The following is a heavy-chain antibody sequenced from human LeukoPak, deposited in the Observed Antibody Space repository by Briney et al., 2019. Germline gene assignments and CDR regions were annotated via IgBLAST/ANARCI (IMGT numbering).Heavy chain of an antibody. CDR3: ACRERRYDSSGYYRVFDY. J-gene: IGHJ4*02. CDR1: GGSFSGYY. D-gene: IGHD3-22*01. Sequence: SETLSLTCAVYGGSFSGYYWSWIRQPPGKGLEWIGEINHSGSTNYNPSLKSRVTISVDTSKNQFSLKLSSVTAADTAVYYCACRERRYDSSGYYRVFDYWGQGTLVTVSS. CDR2: INHSGST. V-gene: IGHV4-34*01.